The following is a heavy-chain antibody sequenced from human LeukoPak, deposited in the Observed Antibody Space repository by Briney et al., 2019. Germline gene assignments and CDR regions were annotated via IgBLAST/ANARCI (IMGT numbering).Heavy chain of an antibody. V-gene: IGHV1-2*02. CDR3: GRDRHLDL. J-gene: IGHJ2*01. CDR2: ISLKSGDT. Sequence: ASVKVSCKTSGFTSTDYYMHWVRQAPGQGLEWMGWISLKSGDTNYAQKFQGRVTMTRDTSISTGYMELSSLRSDDTAVYFCGRDRHLDLWGRGTLVTVSS. CDR1: GFTSTDYY.